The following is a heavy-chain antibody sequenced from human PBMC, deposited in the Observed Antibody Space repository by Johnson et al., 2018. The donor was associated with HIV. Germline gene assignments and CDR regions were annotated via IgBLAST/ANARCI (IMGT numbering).Heavy chain of an antibody. CDR1: GFTFSSYA. CDR3: AKDKDAFDI. V-gene: IGHV3-7*01. Sequence: EVQLVESGGGLVQPGGSLRLSCAASGFTFSSYAMSWVRQAPGKGLEWVANIKQDGSEKYYVDSVKGRFTISRDNAKNSLYLQMNSLRAEDTAVYYCAKDKDAFDIWGQGTMVTVSS. J-gene: IGHJ3*02. CDR2: IKQDGSEK.